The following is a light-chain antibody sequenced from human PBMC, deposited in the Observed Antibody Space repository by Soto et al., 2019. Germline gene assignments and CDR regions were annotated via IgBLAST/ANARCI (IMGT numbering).Light chain of an antibody. J-gene: IGLJ1*01. V-gene: IGLV2-14*01. CDR1: SSDIGAFNY. Sequence: QSALTQPASVSGSPGPSITISCTGSSSDIGAFNYVSWYRNHPGKAPKLMIYEVNKRPSGISNRFSGSKSDNTASLTISGLQAEDEADYYCTSYTRSNIYVFGPGTKRTVL. CDR3: TSYTRSNIYV. CDR2: EVN.